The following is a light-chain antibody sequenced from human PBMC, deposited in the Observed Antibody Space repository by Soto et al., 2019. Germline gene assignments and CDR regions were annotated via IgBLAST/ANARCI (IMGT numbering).Light chain of an antibody. CDR2: GAS. V-gene: IGKV3-20*01. CDR3: HQYDSSPLT. CDR1: QSVSSSY. J-gene: IGKJ4*01. Sequence: EIVLTQSPGTLSLSPGERATLSCRASQSVSSSYLAWYQQKPGQAPRLLIYGASSRATGIPDRFSGSGSGTDFTRTISRLEPEDCAVYYWHQYDSSPLTFGGGTKVEIK.